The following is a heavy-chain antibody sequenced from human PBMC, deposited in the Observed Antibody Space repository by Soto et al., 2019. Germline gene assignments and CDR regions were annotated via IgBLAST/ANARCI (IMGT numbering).Heavy chain of an antibody. D-gene: IGHD3-3*01. J-gene: IGHJ5*02. V-gene: IGHV1-69*12. Sequence: QVQLVQSGAEVKEPGASVNVSCKTSGGTFGNTAVTWVQQAPGQGLEWIGGIVPMFGTANYAQKFRGRVTITADESTSTAYMELSSLRSDDTAVYYCARDGDPGYSFWSGPLGGGRFDPWGQGTLVTVSS. CDR2: IVPMFGTA. CDR3: ARDGDPGYSFWSGPLGGGRFDP. CDR1: GGTFGNTA.